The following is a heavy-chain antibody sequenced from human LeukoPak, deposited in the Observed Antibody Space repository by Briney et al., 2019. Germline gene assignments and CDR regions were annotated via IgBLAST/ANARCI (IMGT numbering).Heavy chain of an antibody. CDR2: ISGSGGNT. V-gene: IGHV3-23*01. Sequence: GGSLRLSCAASGFTFSSYAMTWVRQAPGRGLEWVSGISGSGGNTYYPDSVRGRFTISRDNSKNTLSLQMNSLRAEDTAVYYCAKEHYGSGMTTFDYWGQGTLVTVSS. J-gene: IGHJ4*02. CDR3: AKEHYGSGMTTFDY. CDR1: GFTFSSYA. D-gene: IGHD3-10*01.